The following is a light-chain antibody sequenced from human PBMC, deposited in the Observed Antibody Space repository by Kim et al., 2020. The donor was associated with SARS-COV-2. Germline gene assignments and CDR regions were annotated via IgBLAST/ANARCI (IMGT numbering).Light chain of an antibody. V-gene: IGKV1-NL1*01. Sequence: GATVAITCRASQGMSTSVGWLQQKSGKAPTLLVYAASKLKRGVPTRFSGSGSGTDFTLTVSNLQAEDFATYQWQQYYSTRGLWSFGQGTKVDIK. J-gene: IGKJ1*01. CDR1: QGMSTS. CDR3: QQYYSTRGLWS. CDR2: AAS.